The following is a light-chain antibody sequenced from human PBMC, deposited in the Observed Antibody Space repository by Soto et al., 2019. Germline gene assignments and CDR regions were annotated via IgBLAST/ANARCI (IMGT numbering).Light chain of an antibody. CDR1: SGHSTYI. CDR2: LEGSGSY. J-gene: IGLJ2*01. Sequence: QLVLTQSSSASASLGSSVKLTCTLSSGHSTYIIAWHQQQPGKAPRYLMKLEGSGSYNKGSGIPDRFSGSSSGADRYLTISNLQFEDEADYYCETWDTSVVVFGGGTKLIVL. V-gene: IGLV4-60*02. CDR3: ETWDTSVVV.